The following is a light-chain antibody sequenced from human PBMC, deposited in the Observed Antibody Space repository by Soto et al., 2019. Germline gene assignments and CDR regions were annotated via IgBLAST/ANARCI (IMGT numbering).Light chain of an antibody. CDR1: SSNIGSNT. Sequence: QSVLTQPPSASGTPGQRVTISCSGSSSNIGSNTVNWYQQLPGTAPKLHIYSNNQRPSGVPDRFSGSKSGTSASLAISGLQSEDEADYYCAAWDDSLNALYVFGTGTKVTV. CDR2: SNN. CDR3: AAWDDSLNALYV. V-gene: IGLV1-44*01. J-gene: IGLJ1*01.